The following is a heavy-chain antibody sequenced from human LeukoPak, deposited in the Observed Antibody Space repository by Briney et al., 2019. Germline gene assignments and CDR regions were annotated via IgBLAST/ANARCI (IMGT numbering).Heavy chain of an antibody. J-gene: IGHJ5*02. CDR2: IDPSDSYT. CDR1: GYMFISYW. V-gene: IGHV5-10-1*01. Sequence: RGESLKISCTGSGYMFISYWVAWVRQMPGKGLEWMGRIDPSDSYTNYSPSFQGHVTISADKSISTAYLQWSSLKASDTAMYYCARQDVLRDWFDPWGQGTLVTVSS. CDR3: ARQDVLRDWFDP. D-gene: IGHD6-6*01.